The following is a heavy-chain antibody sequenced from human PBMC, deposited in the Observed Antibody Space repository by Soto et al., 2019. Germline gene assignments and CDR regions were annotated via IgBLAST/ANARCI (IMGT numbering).Heavy chain of an antibody. CDR3: ARDFGYYYDSSGYSTPDY. J-gene: IGHJ4*02. V-gene: IGHV3-30-3*01. CDR2: ISYDGSNK. Sequence: GGSLRLSCAASGFTFSSYAMHWVRQAPGKGLEWVAVISYDGSNKYYADSVKGRFTISRDNSKNTLYLQMNSLRAEDTAVHYCARDFGYYYDSSGYSTPDYWGQGTLVTVSS. D-gene: IGHD3-22*01. CDR1: GFTFSSYA.